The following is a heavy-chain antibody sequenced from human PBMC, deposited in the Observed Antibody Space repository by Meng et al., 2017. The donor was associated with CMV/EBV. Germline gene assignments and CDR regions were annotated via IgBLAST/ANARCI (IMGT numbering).Heavy chain of an antibody. V-gene: IGHV4-34*01. D-gene: IGHD3-3*01. CDR2: INHSGST. J-gene: IGHJ4*02. CDR3: ARDNDFWSGSIDY. Sequence: CAVYGGSFSGYYWSWIRQPPGKGLEWIGEINHSGSTNYDPSLKSRVTISVDTSKNQFSLKLSSVTAADTAVYYCARDNDFWSGSIDYWGQGTLVTVSS. CDR1: GGSFSGYY.